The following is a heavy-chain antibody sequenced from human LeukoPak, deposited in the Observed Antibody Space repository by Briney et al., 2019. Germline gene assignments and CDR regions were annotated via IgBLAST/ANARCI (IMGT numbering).Heavy chain of an antibody. CDR1: GFTFSSYS. D-gene: IGHD3-10*01. V-gene: IGHV3-21*01. CDR3: ARGSTYGSGSYYMY. CDR2: ISSSSSYI. Sequence: GGPLRLSCAASGFTFSSYSMNWVRQAPGKGLEWVSSISSSSSYIYYADSVKGRFTISRDNAKNSLYLQMNSLRAEDTAVYYCARGSTYGSGSYYMYWGKGTTVTVSS. J-gene: IGHJ6*04.